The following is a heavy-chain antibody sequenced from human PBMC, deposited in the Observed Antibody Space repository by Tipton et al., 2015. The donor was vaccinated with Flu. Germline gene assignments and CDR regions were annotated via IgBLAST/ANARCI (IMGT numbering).Heavy chain of an antibody. CDR3: ARVWSSFVATASLDY. V-gene: IGHV4-39*07. J-gene: IGHJ4*02. CDR1: GGSISTSGYY. D-gene: IGHD1-1*01. CDR2: IRYGGSS. Sequence: TLSLTCTVSGGSISTSGYYWGWIRQPPGKWLEWIGSIRYGGSSYYTPSLKSRVTISLDMSKDQFSLKLASVTAADTAVYYCARVWSSFVATASLDYWGRGTLVTVSS.